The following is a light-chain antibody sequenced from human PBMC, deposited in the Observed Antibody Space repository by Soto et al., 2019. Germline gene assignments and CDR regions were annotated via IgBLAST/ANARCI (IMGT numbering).Light chain of an antibody. J-gene: IGKJ5*01. Sequence: EIVMTQSPATLSVSPGERATLSCRASQSVRSSLAWYQQKPGQAPRALIYGASTRAAGVPARFSGSGSGTEFTLTISSLQSEDFAVYYCQQYNNWPPITFGQGTRLEIK. CDR2: GAS. CDR1: QSVRSS. V-gene: IGKV3-15*01. CDR3: QQYNNWPPIT.